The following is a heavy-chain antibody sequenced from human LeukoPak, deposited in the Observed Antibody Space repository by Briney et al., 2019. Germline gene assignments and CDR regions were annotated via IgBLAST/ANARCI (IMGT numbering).Heavy chain of an antibody. J-gene: IGHJ4*02. D-gene: IGHD6-19*01. CDR3: AREIAVAGTGPDY. CDR2: TYYMSKWYN. Sequence: SQTLSLTCAISGDSVSSNSAAWNWLRQSPSRGLEWLVRTYYMSKWYNDYAVSVKSRITINPDTSKNQFSLQLNSVTPEDTAVYYCAREIAVAGTGPDYWGQGTLVTVSS. V-gene: IGHV6-1*01. CDR1: GDSVSSNSAA.